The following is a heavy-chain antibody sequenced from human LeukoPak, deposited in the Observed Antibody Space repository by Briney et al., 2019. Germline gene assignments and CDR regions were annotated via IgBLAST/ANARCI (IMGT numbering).Heavy chain of an antibody. CDR3: ARISSAYYYYYYYMDV. CDR2: IYYSGST. D-gene: IGHD6-6*01. J-gene: IGHJ6*03. CDR1: GGSISSSSYY. Sequence: SETLSLTCTVPGGSISSSSYYWGWIRQPPGKGLEWIGSIYYSGSTYYNPSLKSRVTISVDTSKNQFSLKLSSVTAADTAVYYCARISSAYYYYYYYMDVWGKGTTVTVSS. V-gene: IGHV4-39*01.